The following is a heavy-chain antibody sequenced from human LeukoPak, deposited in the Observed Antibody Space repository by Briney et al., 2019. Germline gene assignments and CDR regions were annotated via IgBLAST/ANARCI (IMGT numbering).Heavy chain of an antibody. Sequence: SETLSLTCTVSGGSISSYYWSWIRQPPGKGLEWIGYIYYSGSTNYNPSLKSRVTISVDTSKNQFSLKLSFVTAADTAVYYCARVHETYFDYWGQGTLVTVSS. CDR2: IYYSGST. CDR3: ARVHETYFDY. J-gene: IGHJ4*02. V-gene: IGHV4-59*01. CDR1: GGSISSYY.